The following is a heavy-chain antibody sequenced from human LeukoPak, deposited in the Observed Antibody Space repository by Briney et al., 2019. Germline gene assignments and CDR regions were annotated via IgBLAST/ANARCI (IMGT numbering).Heavy chain of an antibody. Sequence: SETLSLTCAVYGGSFRGFDWSWVRQPLGKGLEWIGGISHRGGTNYNPSLKSRVTISQHTSKNQFSLKLSSVTAADTAVYYCARGFGWNYAEDFWGQGTLVTVSS. CDR2: ISHRGGT. V-gene: IGHV4-34*01. CDR3: ARGFGWNYAEDF. CDR1: GGSFRGFD. D-gene: IGHD1-7*01. J-gene: IGHJ4*02.